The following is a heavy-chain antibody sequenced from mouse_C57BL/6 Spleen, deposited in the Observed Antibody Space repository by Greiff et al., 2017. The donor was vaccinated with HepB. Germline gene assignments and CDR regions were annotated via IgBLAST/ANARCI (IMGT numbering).Heavy chain of an antibody. V-gene: IGHV1-63*01. CDR1: GYTFTNYW. D-gene: IGHD2-3*01. J-gene: IGHJ2*01. CDR3: ARCDGYYFFDY. Sequence: QVQLKQSGAELVRPGTSVKMSCKASGYTFTNYWIGWAKQRPGHGLEWIGDIYPGGGYTNYNEKFKGKATLTADKSSSTAYMQFSSLTSEDSAIYYCARCDGYYFFDYWGQGTTLTVSS. CDR2: IYPGGGYT.